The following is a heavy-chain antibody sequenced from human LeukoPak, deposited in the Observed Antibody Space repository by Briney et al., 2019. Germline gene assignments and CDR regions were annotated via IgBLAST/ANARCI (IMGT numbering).Heavy chain of an antibody. Sequence: SHTLSLMCTVSCLSISSGGYYWNWIRQPPWKGLEWIGNTDYRGGATYSPALKSRITISVNTSKNQVSVELNSVTVADTAVYYSVRERQNYSDSFGGQGTVVTVSS. CDR3: VRERQNYSDSF. CDR1: CLSISSGGYY. D-gene: IGHD3-22*01. J-gene: IGHJ4*02. CDR2: TDYRGGA. V-gene: IGHV4-30-4*08.